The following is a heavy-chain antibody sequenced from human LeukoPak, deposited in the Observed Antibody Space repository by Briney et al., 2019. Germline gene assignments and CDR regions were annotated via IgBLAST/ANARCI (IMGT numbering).Heavy chain of an antibody. Sequence: SETLSLTCTLSGGSISSYYWSWIRQPPGKGLEWIGYIYYSGSTNYNPSLKSRVTISVDTSKNQFSLKLSSVTAADTAVYYCARDGSGGSSAALDYWGQGTLVTVSS. CDR1: GGSISSYY. J-gene: IGHJ4*02. CDR3: ARDGSGGSSAALDY. D-gene: IGHD6-6*01. CDR2: IYYSGST. V-gene: IGHV4-59*01.